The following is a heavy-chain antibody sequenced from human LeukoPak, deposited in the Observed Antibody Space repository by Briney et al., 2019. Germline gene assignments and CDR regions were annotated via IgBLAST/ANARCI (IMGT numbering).Heavy chain of an antibody. CDR2: INPNSGGT. V-gene: IGHV1-2*02. J-gene: IGHJ4*02. D-gene: IGHD3-22*01. CDR1: GYTFTGYY. CDR3: AREVAGYYYDSSGYVQ. Sequence: ASVKVSCKASGYTFTGYYMHWVRQAPGQGLEWVGWINPNSGGTNYAQKFQGRVTMTRDTSISTAYMELSRLRSDDTAVYYCAREVAGYYYDSSGYVQWGQGTLVTVSS.